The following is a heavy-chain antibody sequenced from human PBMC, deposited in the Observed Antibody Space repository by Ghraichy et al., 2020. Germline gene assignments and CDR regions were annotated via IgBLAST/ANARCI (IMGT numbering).Heavy chain of an antibody. CDR3: AGGSSFGVFDY. D-gene: IGHD6-6*01. CDR2: IYYSGST. Sequence: EPLNISCTVSGGSISSYYWSWIRQPPGKGLEWIGYIYYSGSTNYNPSLQSRVTISVDTSKNQFSLKLNSVTAADTAAYYCAGGSSFGVFDYWGQGPQVTVSS. V-gene: IGHV4-59*01. CDR1: GGSISSYY. J-gene: IGHJ4*02.